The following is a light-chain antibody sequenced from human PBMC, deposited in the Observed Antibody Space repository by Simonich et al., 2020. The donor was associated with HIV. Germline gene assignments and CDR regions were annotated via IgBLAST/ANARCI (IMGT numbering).Light chain of an antibody. V-gene: IGKV1-13*02. CDR3: QQFNSYPVT. CDR1: QGISSA. CDR2: DAS. Sequence: AIQLTQSPSSLSASVGDRVTITCRASQGISSALACYQQKPGKAPKLQIYDASSLESGVPSRFSGSGSGTDFTLTISSLQPEDFATYYCQQFNSYPVTFGPVTKVDIK. J-gene: IGKJ3*01.